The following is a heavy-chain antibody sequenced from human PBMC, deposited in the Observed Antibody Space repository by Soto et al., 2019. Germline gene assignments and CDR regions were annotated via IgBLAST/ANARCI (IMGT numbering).Heavy chain of an antibody. Sequence: SVKVSCKASGGTFSSYAISWVRQAPGQGLEWMGGIIPIFGTANYAQKFQGRVTITADKSTSTAYMELSSLRSEDTAVYYCASDYCGGDCYHGAFDIWGQGTXVTVSS. CDR1: GGTFSSYA. D-gene: IGHD2-21*02. J-gene: IGHJ3*02. CDR3: ASDYCGGDCYHGAFDI. CDR2: IIPIFGTA. V-gene: IGHV1-69*06.